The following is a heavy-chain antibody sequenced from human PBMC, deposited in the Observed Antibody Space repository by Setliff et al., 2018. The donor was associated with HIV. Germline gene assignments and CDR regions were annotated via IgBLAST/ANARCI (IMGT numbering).Heavy chain of an antibody. CDR1: GGSISSGSYY. CDR3: ARSRRGVVIAIYFDY. V-gene: IGHV4-61*09. D-gene: IGHD2-21*01. Sequence: KPSETLSLTCTVSGGSISSGSYYWSWIRQPAGKGLVWIGHIYTSGSTNYNPSLKSRVTISVDTSKNQFSLKLSSVTAADTAVYYCARSRRGVVIAIYFDYWGQGTLVTVSS. J-gene: IGHJ4*02. CDR2: IYTSGST.